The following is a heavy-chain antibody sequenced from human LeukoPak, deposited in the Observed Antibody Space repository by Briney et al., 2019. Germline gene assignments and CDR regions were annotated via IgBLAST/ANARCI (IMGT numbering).Heavy chain of an antibody. V-gene: IGHV3-23*01. J-gene: IGHJ6*03. D-gene: IGHD3-22*01. CDR3: ARAGWYYYDSSSYMDV. CDR1: GFTFSNYA. Sequence: GGSLRLSCAASGFTFSNYAMSWVRQAPGKGLEWVSGISGSGGDTYYADSVKGRFTISRDNAKNSLYLQMNSLRAEDTAVYYCARAGWYYYDSSSYMDVWGKGTTVTVSS. CDR2: ISGSGGDT.